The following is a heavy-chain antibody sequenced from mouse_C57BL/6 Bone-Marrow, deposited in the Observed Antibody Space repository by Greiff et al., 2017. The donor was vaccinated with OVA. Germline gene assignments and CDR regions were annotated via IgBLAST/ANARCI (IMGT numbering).Heavy chain of an antibody. Sequence: QVQLQQSGAELVKPGASVKLSCKASGYTFTSYWMQWVKQRPGQGLEWIGEIDPPDSYTNYNQKFKGKATLTVDTSSSTAYMQLSSLTSEDSAVYYCAREDDGYYVDYFDYWGQGTTLTVSS. CDR1: GYTFTSYW. CDR3: AREDDGYYVDYFDY. D-gene: IGHD2-3*01. CDR2: IDPPDSYT. J-gene: IGHJ2*01. V-gene: IGHV1-50*01.